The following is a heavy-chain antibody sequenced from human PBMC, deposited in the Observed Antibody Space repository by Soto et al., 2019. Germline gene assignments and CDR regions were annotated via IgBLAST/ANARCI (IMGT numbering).Heavy chain of an antibody. CDR3: AKSWGAMDV. CDR1: GFTFSEYA. CDR2: ITSSGGST. Sequence: EVQLLESGGGLVQPGGSLRLSCAASGFTFSEYAMNWVRQAPGRGLEWVSTITSSGGSTYYADSVRGRFTLSRDNSKNTVFLQMNSLRAEDTAVFYCAKSWGAMDVWGQGTTVTVSS. D-gene: IGHD3-16*01. J-gene: IGHJ6*02. V-gene: IGHV3-23*01.